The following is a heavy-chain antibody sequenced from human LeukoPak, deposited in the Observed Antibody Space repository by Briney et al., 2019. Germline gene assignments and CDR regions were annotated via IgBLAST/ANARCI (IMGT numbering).Heavy chain of an antibody. CDR2: ISYDGNDK. D-gene: IGHD3-22*01. J-gene: IGHJ4*02. CDR3: ARSYYYDRKSGYFDY. Sequence: GGSLRLSCAASGFTFSNYAMHWVRQAPGKGLEWVAIISYDGNDKYYADSVKGRFTISRDNSKNTLYLQMNTLRPEDAAVYYCARSYYYDRKSGYFDYWGQGTLVTVSS. V-gene: IGHV3-30-3*01. CDR1: GFTFSNYA.